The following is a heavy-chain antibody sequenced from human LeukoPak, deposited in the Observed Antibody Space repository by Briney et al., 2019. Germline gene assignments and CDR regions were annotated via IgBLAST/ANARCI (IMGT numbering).Heavy chain of an antibody. CDR1: GYTFTSYY. Sequence: ASVKVTCKASGYTFTSYYMDWVLQAPGQGLESMGIIKPSAGSTSYAQKFQGRVTMTRDMSTSTVYMELSSLRSEDTAVYYCARGPHYYDSSGYKFDYWGQGTLVTVSS. CDR3: ARGPHYYDSSGYKFDY. V-gene: IGHV1-46*01. J-gene: IGHJ4*02. D-gene: IGHD3-22*01. CDR2: IKPSAGST.